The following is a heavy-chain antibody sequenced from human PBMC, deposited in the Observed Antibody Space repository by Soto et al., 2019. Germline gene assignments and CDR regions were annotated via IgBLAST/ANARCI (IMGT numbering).Heavy chain of an antibody. CDR3: AVVDSTGKWFDP. J-gene: IGHJ5*02. V-gene: IGHV4-39*01. CDR2: MSHSGGT. CDR1: GGSVNSGNYY. Sequence: PSETLSLTCAVFGGSVNSGNYYWSWIRQPPGKGLEWIGEMSHSGGTHFNPSLKSRVTISVDTSKNQFTLKLISVTAADTAVYYCAVVDSTGKWFDPWGEGALVTVPS. D-gene: IGHD6-25*01.